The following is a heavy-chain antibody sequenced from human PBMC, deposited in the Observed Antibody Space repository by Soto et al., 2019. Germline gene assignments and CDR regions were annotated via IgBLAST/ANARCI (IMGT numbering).Heavy chain of an antibody. V-gene: IGHV4-39*02. CDR3: ATQEVGGSCYEFDY. J-gene: IGHJ4*02. CDR1: GGSISSSSYY. CDR2: IYYSGST. Sequence: SETLSLTCTVSGGSISSSSYYWGWIRQPPGKGLEWIGSIYYSGSTYYNPSLKSRVTISVDTSKNHFSLKLSSVTAADTAVYYCATQEVGGSCYEFDYWGQGTLVTVSS. D-gene: IGHD2-15*01.